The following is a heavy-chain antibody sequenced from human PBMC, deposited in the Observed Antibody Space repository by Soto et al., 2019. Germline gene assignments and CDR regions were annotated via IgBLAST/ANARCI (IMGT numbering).Heavy chain of an antibody. CDR1: GFTFSSYG. J-gene: IGHJ4*02. Sequence: GGSLRLSCAASGFTFSSYGMHWVRQAPGKGLEWVAVISYDGSNKYYADSVKGRFTISRDNSKNTLYLQMNSLRAEDTAVYYCAKDLGYSSSCFDYWGQGTLVTVSS. CDR2: ISYDGSNK. D-gene: IGHD6-13*01. V-gene: IGHV3-30*18. CDR3: AKDLGYSSSCFDY.